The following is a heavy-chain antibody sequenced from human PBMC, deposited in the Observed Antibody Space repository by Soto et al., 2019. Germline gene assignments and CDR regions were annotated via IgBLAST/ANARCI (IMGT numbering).Heavy chain of an antibody. D-gene: IGHD5-12*01. J-gene: IGHJ4*02. Sequence: QVQLVQSGAEVKKPGSSVKVSCKASGDTFSGYSISWVRQAPGQGLEWMGGIIPRFGTTNYAQRFQGRVTITADKSTSTAYMELSSLKSEDTAIYYCARDLGSGYDPGDYWGQGTLVTVSS. V-gene: IGHV1-69*14. CDR3: ARDLGSGYDPGDY. CDR2: IIPRFGTT. CDR1: GDTFSGYS.